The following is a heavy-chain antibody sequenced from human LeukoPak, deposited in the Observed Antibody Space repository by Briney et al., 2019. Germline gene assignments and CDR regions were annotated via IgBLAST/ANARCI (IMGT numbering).Heavy chain of an antibody. CDR1: GFIFSNYV. D-gene: IGHD3-10*02. CDR2: ISDIGIGT. V-gene: IGHV3-23*01. J-gene: IGHJ3*02. Sequence: GGSLRLSCAASGFIFSNYVMGWVRQAPGKGLELVSSISDIGIGTYYADSVKGRFTIFRDNSKDILYLQMNSLRAEDTAIYYCAKRGGGTMFAFDIWGQGTMVTVSS. CDR3: AKRGGGTMFAFDI.